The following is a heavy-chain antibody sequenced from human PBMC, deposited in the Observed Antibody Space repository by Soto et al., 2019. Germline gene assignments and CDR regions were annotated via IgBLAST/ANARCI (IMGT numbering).Heavy chain of an antibody. CDR1: GFTFSDFA. V-gene: IGHV3-23*01. Sequence: EVQLLESGGALVQPGGSLRLSCRGSGFTFSDFAMNWVRQAPNKGLEWVSTMTGSGDTTYYAESVKGRFTISRDNSKNTVFLHMTSLRREDSAVYHCVKAQERSAQYFAVVITAFDFWGQGTMVTVSS. J-gene: IGHJ3*01. CDR2: MTGSGDTT. CDR3: VKAQERSAQYFAVVITAFDF. D-gene: IGHD3-22*01.